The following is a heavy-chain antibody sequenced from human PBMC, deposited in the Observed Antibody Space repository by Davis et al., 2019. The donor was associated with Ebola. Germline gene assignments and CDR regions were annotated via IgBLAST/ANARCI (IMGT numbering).Heavy chain of an antibody. CDR1: GYSFTSYW. V-gene: IGHV5-51*01. J-gene: IGHJ6*02. CDR3: ARQVATIMDYYYYGMDV. Sequence: GESLKISCKGSGYSFTSYWIGWVRQMPGKGLEWMGIIYPGDSDTRYSPSFQGQVTISADKSISTAYLQWSSLKASDTAMYYCARQVATIMDYYYYGMDVWGQGTTVTVSS. D-gene: IGHD5-12*01. CDR2: IYPGDSDT.